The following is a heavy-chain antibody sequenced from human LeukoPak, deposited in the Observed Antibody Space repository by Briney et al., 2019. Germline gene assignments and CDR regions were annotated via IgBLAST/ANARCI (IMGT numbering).Heavy chain of an antibody. D-gene: IGHD1-26*01. CDR1: GGSISSYH. CDR2: IYTSGST. J-gene: IGHJ4*02. Sequence: SETLSLTCTGSGGSISSYHWSWIRQPAGKGMEWIGRIYTSGSTNYNASLKSRVSRSVDTSKNQFSLTLSAVTAADTAVFYCARENSGSDREFDYWGQGTLVTVSS. V-gene: IGHV4-4*07. CDR3: ARENSGSDREFDY.